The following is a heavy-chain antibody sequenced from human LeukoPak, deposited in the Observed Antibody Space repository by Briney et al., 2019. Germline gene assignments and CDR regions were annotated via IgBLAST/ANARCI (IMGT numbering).Heavy chain of an antibody. J-gene: IGHJ4*02. V-gene: IGHV4-4*02. D-gene: IGHD6-19*01. Sequence: SETLSLTCAVSGGSISSSNWWSWVRQPPGKGLEWIGEIYHSGSTNYNPSLKSRVTISVDKSKNQFSLKLSSVTAADTAVYYCASLGEQWMVQYLHYWGQGTLATVSS. CDR3: ASLGEQWMVQYLHY. CDR2: IYHSGST. CDR1: GGSISSSNW.